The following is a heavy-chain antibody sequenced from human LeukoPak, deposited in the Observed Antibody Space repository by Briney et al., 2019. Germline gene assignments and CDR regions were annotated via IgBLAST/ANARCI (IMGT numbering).Heavy chain of an antibody. CDR3: ARDPTYYYDSSGSNPTYGLDY. V-gene: IGHV1-18*01. Sequence: ASVKVSCKASGYTFTSYGISWVRQAPGQGLEWMGWISAYNGNTNYAQKLQGRVTMTTDTSTSTAYMELRSLRSDDTAVYYRARDPTYYYDSSGSNPTYGLDYWGQGTLVTVSS. J-gene: IGHJ4*02. CDR1: GYTFTSYG. CDR2: ISAYNGNT. D-gene: IGHD3-22*01.